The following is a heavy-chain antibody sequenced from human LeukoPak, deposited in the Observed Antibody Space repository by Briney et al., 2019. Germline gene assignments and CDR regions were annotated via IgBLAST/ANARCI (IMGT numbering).Heavy chain of an antibody. CDR2: INSEGSST. D-gene: IGHD1-26*01. Sequence: GGSLRLSCAASGFTFSSYWMHWVRQAPGKGLVWVSRINSEGSSTSYADSVKGRFTISRDNAKNTLYLQMNSLRAEDTAVYYCAREGSYYPEYYFDYWGQGTLVTVSS. CDR1: GFTFSSYW. J-gene: IGHJ4*02. CDR3: AREGSYYPEYYFDY. V-gene: IGHV3-74*01.